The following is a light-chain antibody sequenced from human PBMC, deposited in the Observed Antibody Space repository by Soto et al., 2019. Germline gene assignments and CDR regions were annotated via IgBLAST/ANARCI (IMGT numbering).Light chain of an antibody. Sequence: DIQMTQSPSSLSASVGDRVTITCRASQSINSFLNWYQQKPGKPPKLLIYAASSLQRGVPSRFSGSGSGTDFTLTISSLQPEDFATFYCQQSYSVPYTFGQGTKLEIK. J-gene: IGKJ2*01. CDR2: AAS. CDR3: QQSYSVPYT. V-gene: IGKV1-39*01. CDR1: QSINSF.